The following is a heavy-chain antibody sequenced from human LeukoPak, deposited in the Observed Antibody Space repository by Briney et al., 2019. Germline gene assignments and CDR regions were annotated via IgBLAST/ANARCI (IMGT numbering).Heavy chain of an antibody. CDR1: GYTFTSYG. Sequence: GESLKISCKGSGYTFTSYGISWVRQAPGQGLEWMGWISAYNGNTNYAQKLQGRVTMTTDTSTSTAYMELRSLRSDDTAVYYCARAGPDYYDSSGYYYAPYYYYGMDVWGQGTTVTVSS. V-gene: IGHV1-18*01. CDR3: ARAGPDYYDSSGYYYAPYYYYGMDV. D-gene: IGHD3-22*01. CDR2: ISAYNGNT. J-gene: IGHJ6*02.